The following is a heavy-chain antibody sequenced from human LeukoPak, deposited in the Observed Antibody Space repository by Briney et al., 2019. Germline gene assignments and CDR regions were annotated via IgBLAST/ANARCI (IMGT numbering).Heavy chain of an antibody. D-gene: IGHD5-18*01. V-gene: IGHV3-23*01. Sequence: QPGGSLRLSCAASGFTFSSYAMSWVRQAPGKGLEWVSAISGSGGSTYYADSVKGRFTISRDNSKNTLYLQMNSLRAEDTAVYYCAKDLSGYSYRGRDRYYYMDVWGKGTTVTVSS. CDR2: ISGSGGST. CDR3: AKDLSGYSYRGRDRYYYMDV. CDR1: GFTFSSYA. J-gene: IGHJ6*03.